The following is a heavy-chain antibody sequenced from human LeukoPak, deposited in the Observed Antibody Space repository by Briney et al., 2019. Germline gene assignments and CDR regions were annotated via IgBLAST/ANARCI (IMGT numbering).Heavy chain of an antibody. CDR3: AAYSGSNRGLDY. CDR2: IIPNFGTA. V-gene: IGHV1-69*13. Sequence: ASVNVSCTASGGTFSSYAISWVRQAPGQGLEWMGGIIPNFGTANYAQKFQGRVTITADESTSTAYMELSSLRSEDTAVYYCAAYSGSNRGLDYWGQGTLVTVSS. CDR1: GGTFSSYA. D-gene: IGHD1-26*01. J-gene: IGHJ4*02.